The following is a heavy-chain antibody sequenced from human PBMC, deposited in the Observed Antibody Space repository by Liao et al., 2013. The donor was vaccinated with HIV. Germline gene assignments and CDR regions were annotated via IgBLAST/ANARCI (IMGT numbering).Heavy chain of an antibody. D-gene: IGHD5-24*01. CDR1: GGSFSGYY. CDR2: INHSGST. V-gene: IGHV4-34*01. J-gene: IGHJ5*02. Sequence: QVQLQQWGAGLLKPSETLSLTCAVYGGSFSGYYWSWIRQPPGKGLEWIGEINHSGSTNYNPSLKSRVTISVDTSKNQLSLSLTSLTAADTAVYYCAIMRAATLETDSWFDPGAREPWSPSPQ. CDR3: AIMRAATLETDSWFDP.